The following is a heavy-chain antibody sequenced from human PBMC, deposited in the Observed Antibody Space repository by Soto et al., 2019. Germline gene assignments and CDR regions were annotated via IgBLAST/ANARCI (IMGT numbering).Heavy chain of an antibody. CDR1: GYTFTSYG. CDR3: ARDWGLPKPELRWEGSYYYGMDV. Sequence: ASVKVSCKASGYTFTSYGISWVRQAPGQGLEWMGWISAYNGNTNYAQKLQGRVTMTTDTSTSTAYMELRSLRSDDTAVYYCARDWGLPKPELRWEGSYYYGMDVWGQGTTVTVSS. V-gene: IGHV1-18*01. D-gene: IGHD1-7*01. J-gene: IGHJ6*02. CDR2: ISAYNGNT.